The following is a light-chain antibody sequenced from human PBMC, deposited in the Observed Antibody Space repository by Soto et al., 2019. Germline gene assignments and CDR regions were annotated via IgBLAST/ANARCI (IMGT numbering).Light chain of an antibody. CDR3: SSYTSSRTYV. CDR2: DVS. J-gene: IGLJ1*01. CDR1: SSDVGAYSY. Sequence: QSSLTQPASVSGSPGQSITISCTGTSSDVGAYSYVSWYQQHPGKAPKLIIYDVSDRPSGISNRFSGSKSDNTASLTITGLQAEAEAEYYCSSYTSSRTYVFGTGTKVTVL. V-gene: IGLV2-14*01.